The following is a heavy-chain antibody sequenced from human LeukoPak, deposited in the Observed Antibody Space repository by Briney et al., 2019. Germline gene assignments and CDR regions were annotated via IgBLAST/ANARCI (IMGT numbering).Heavy chain of an antibody. D-gene: IGHD3-10*01. CDR3: ARDGGSYGSGSRNWFDP. CDR1: GGTFSSYA. V-gene: IGHV1-69*06. Sequence: VASVKVSCKASGGTFSSYAISWVRQAPGQGLEWMGGIIPIFGTANYAQKFQGRVTITADKSTSTAYMELSSLRSKDTAVCYCARDGGSYGSGSRNWFDPWGQGTLVTVSS. CDR2: IIPIFGTA. J-gene: IGHJ5*02.